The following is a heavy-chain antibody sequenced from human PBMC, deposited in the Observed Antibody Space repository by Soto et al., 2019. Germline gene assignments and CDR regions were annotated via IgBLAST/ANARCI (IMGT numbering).Heavy chain of an antibody. V-gene: IGHV4-34*01. J-gene: IGHJ4*02. CDR2: INHSGST. CDR3: AILGGYCSGGSCYPRRNRVDY. Sequence: QVQLQQWGAGLLKPSETLSLTCAVYGGSFSGYYWSWIRQPPGKGLEWIGEINHSGSTNYNPSLKSRVTISVETSKNQFSLKLSSVTAADTAVYYCAILGGYCSGGSCYPRRNRVDYWGQGTLVTVSS. D-gene: IGHD2-15*01. CDR1: GGSFSGYY.